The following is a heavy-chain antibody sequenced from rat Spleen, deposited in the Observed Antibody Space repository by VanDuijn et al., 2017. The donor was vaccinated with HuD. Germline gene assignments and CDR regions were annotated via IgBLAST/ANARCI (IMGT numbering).Heavy chain of an antibody. CDR1: GFSLTDYS. J-gene: IGHJ2*01. CDR2: ISSGGST. D-gene: IGHD1-12*02. Sequence: EVQLKESGPGLVQPSQTLSLTCTVSGFSLTDYSVHWVRQPPGKGLEWIAAISSGGSTYYNSVLKSRLSISRDTSKSQVFLKRNSLQTEDTATYYCARGDMSMMVLITTLDYWGQGVMVTVSS. V-gene: IGHV2S63*01. CDR3: ARGDMSMMVLITTLDY.